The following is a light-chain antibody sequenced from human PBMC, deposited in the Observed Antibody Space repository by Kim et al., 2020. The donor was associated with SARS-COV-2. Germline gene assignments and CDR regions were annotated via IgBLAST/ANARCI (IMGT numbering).Light chain of an antibody. V-gene: IGLV2-14*03. CDR2: DVT. Sequence: QSALTQPASVSGSPGQSITISCTGTSSGIGGGFKYVSWYQQHPGKAPKLIIYDVTERPSGVSNRFSGSKSGNTASLTISGLQAEDEADYYCSSYSGDNILFGGGTKLTVL. J-gene: IGLJ2*01. CDR3: SSYSGDNIL. CDR1: SSGIGGGFKY.